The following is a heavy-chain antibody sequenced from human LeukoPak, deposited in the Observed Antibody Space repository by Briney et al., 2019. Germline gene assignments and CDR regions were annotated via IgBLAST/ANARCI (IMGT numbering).Heavy chain of an antibody. CDR1: EFTFSNYA. CDR2: ISYDGNTI. D-gene: IGHD4-11*01. CDR3: ARSGGLQKFDY. V-gene: IGHV3-30-3*01. Sequence: GGSLRLSCAASEFTFSNYALHWVRQAPGKGPQWVAVISYDGNTIHYADSEKGRFIISRDTSKNTLYLQMNSLRAEDTAVYYCARSGGLQKFDYWGQGTLVTVSS. J-gene: IGHJ4*02.